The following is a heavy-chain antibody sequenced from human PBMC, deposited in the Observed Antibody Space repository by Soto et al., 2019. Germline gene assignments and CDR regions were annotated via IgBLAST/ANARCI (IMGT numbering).Heavy chain of an antibody. Sequence: ASVKVSCKASGYTFTSYGISWVRQAPGQGLEWMGWISAYNGNTNYAQKLQGRVTMTTDTSTSTAYMELRGLRSDDTAVYYCARGAYCGGDCQFGPDDDAFDSWGQGKMVTVSS. D-gene: IGHD2-21*02. J-gene: IGHJ3*02. CDR1: GYTFTSYG. CDR2: ISAYNGNT. CDR3: ARGAYCGGDCQFGPDDDAFDS. V-gene: IGHV1-18*01.